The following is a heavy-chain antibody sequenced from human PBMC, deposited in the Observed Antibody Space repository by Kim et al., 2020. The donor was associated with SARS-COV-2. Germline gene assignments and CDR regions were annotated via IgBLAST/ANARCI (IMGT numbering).Heavy chain of an antibody. D-gene: IGHD6-6*01. CDR1: CT. V-gene: IGHV3-23*01. Sequence: CTMTWVRQLPGKGLEWVSTLSGNGRSIFYADSVQGRFIISRDNSKNTLYLQMTSLTAEDTAVYYCARSHSSSWGTFDYWGQGTLVTVSS. CDR3: ARSHSSSWGTFDY. CDR2: LSGNGRSI. J-gene: IGHJ4*02.